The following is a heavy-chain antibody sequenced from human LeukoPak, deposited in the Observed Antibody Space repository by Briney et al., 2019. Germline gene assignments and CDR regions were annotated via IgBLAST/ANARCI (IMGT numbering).Heavy chain of an antibody. Sequence: GRSLRLSCAASGFTFSSYGMHWVRQAPGKGLEWVAVIWYDGSNKYYADSVKGRFTISRDNSKNTLYLQMNSLRAEDTAVYYCARGGIAVAGTRSFWGQGTLVTVSS. J-gene: IGHJ4*02. D-gene: IGHD6-19*01. V-gene: IGHV3-33*01. CDR2: IWYDGSNK. CDR1: GFTFSSYG. CDR3: ARGGIAVAGTRSF.